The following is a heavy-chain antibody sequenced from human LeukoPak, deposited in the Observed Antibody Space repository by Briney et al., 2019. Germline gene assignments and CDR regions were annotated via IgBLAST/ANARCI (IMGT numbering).Heavy chain of an antibody. V-gene: IGHV4-59*01. J-gene: IGHJ5*02. CDR1: GGSISSYY. Sequence: PSETLSLTCTVSGGSISSYYWSWIRQPPGKGLEWIGYFYYSGSTNYNPSLKSRVTISVHTSKNQFSLKLSSVIAADTAEYYCARLTGYSSESWFDPWGQGTLVTVSS. CDR3: ARLTGYSSESWFDP. CDR2: FYYSGST. D-gene: IGHD3-9*01.